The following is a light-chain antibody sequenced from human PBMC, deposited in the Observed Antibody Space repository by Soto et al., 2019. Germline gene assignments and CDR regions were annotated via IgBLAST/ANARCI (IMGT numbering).Light chain of an antibody. Sequence: DIQMTQSPSSVSASVGDRVTITCRASQVISSWLVWYQQKPGKAPRLLIYKASTLQSGVPSRFSVSASGTDFTLTISSLQPEDFATYYCQQASSFPFTFGGGTEVEIK. CDR3: QQASSFPFT. CDR2: KAS. V-gene: IGKV1-12*01. J-gene: IGKJ4*01. CDR1: QVISSW.